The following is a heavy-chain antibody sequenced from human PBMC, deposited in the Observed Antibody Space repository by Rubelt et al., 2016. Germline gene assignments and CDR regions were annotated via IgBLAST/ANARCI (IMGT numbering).Heavy chain of an antibody. CDR3: ARVGQRYSSARNAFDI. J-gene: IGHJ3*02. CDR1: GLTFSTYA. V-gene: IGHV3-23*04. D-gene: IGHD6-19*01. CDR2: ITDSGSST. Sequence: EVQLVESGGGLVQPGGSLRLSCAASGLTFSTYAMTWVRQAPGKGLEWVSVITDSGSSTYYADSVKGRFTVSRDNSKNTRFLQMNSLRTDDTAVYYCARVGQRYSSARNAFDIWGQGTMVTVSS.